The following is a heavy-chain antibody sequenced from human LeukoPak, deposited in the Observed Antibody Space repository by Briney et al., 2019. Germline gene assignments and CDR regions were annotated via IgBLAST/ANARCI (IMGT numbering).Heavy chain of an antibody. CDR3: VKGGWIHILDY. Sequence: GGSLCPSRPAYAFSLSSYWITSARLPAGKWLEWVANIKHDGNEKYYVDSGVGRLTISGDNAKNSLFLQMNNVRVEDMAVYYCVKGGWIHILDYWGQGTLVTVSS. V-gene: IGHV3-7*01. CDR2: IKHDGNEK. J-gene: IGHJ4*02. CDR1: AFSLSSYW. D-gene: IGHD5-18*01.